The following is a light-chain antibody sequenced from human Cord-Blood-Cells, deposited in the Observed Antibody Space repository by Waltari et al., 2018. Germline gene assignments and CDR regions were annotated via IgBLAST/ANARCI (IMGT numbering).Light chain of an antibody. V-gene: IGKV1-39*01. Sequence: DIQMTHSPSSLSASVGDRVTITCRASHSISSYLNWYQQKPGKAPKLLIYAASSLQSGVPARLSGSGSGTDFTITISSLQPEDFATYYCQQSYSTPRTFGQGTKVEIK. CDR2: AAS. CDR1: HSISSY. J-gene: IGKJ1*01. CDR3: QQSYSTPRT.